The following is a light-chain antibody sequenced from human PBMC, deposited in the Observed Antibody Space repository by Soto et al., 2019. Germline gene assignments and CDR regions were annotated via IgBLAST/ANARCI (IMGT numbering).Light chain of an antibody. CDR1: SSDVGGYNY. J-gene: IGLJ2*01. CDR2: DVS. CDR3: SSYTSSSPVV. Sequence: QSALTQPASVSGSPGQSITISCTGTSSDVGGYNYVSWYQLHPGKPPKLMIYDVSIRPSGVSNRFSGSKSGNTASLTISGLQAEDETDYYLSSYTSSSPVVFGGGTKLTVL. V-gene: IGLV2-14*03.